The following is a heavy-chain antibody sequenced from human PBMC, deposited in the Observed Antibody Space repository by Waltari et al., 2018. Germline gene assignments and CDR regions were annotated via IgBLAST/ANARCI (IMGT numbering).Heavy chain of an antibody. J-gene: IGHJ4*02. CDR1: AASISSYY. D-gene: IGHD3-10*01. Sequence: QVRLQESGPGLVKPSETLSLTCTVPAASISSYYWSWIRQAPGKGLEWIAYIYFSGSTSYNPSLKSRVAISGDTSKKQFSLRLSSVTAADTAVYYCARGDTSNWFASYFDFWGQGILVSVSS. CDR3: ARGDTSNWFASYFDF. CDR2: IYFSGST. V-gene: IGHV4-59*01.